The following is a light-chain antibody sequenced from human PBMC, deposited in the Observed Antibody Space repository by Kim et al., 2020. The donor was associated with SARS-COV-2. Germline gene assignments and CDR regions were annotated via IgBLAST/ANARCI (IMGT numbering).Light chain of an antibody. J-gene: IGKJ4*01. CDR2: GAS. CDR1: QSVSSN. V-gene: IGKV3-15*01. Sequence: EIVMTQSPATLSVSPGESATLSCRASQSVSSNLDWYQHKVGQAPRLLIYGASTRATGIPARFSGSGSGTEFTLTISSLQSEDFAVYYCQQYNNWPPVTFGGGTKVDIK. CDR3: QQYNNWPPVT.